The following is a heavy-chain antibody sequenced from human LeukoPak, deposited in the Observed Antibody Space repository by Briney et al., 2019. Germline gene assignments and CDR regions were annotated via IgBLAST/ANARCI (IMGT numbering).Heavy chain of an antibody. CDR2: ISSSSSYI. Sequence: PGGSLRLSCAASRFTFSSYSMNWVRQAPGEGLEWVSSISSSSSYIYYADSVKGRFTISRDNAKNSLYLQMNSLRAEDTAVYYCARLWGPAATDYWGQGTLVTVSS. CDR3: ARLWGPAATDY. D-gene: IGHD2-2*01. J-gene: IGHJ4*02. V-gene: IGHV3-21*01. CDR1: RFTFSSYS.